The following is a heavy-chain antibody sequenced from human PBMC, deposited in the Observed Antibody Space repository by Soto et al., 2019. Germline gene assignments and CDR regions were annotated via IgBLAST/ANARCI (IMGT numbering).Heavy chain of an antibody. CDR2: IYYSGST. CDR1: GLSITSGCYY. Sequence: PSETLSLTCTVHGLSITSGCYYWSWIRQHPGKGLEWIGYIYYSGSTYYNPSLKSRVTISVDTSKNQFSLKLSSVTAADTSVYYCASNVPQFPYYYYGMDVWGQGTTVT. D-gene: IGHD2-21*01. V-gene: IGHV4-31*03. CDR3: ASNVPQFPYYYYGMDV. J-gene: IGHJ6*02.